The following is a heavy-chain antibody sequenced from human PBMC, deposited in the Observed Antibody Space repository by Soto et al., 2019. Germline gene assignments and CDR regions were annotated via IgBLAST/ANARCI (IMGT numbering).Heavy chain of an antibody. CDR3: AAHLKTTVTAYWYFDL. J-gene: IGHJ2*01. Sequence: SETLSLTCTVSGGSISSYYWSWIRQPPGKGLEWIGDIYYSGSTKYNPSLKTRVSISVDTSKNQFSLKLSSVTAADTAVYYCAAHLKTTVTAYWYFDLWGRGTLVTVSS. CDR1: GGSISSYY. V-gene: IGHV4-59*12. CDR2: IYYSGST. D-gene: IGHD4-17*01.